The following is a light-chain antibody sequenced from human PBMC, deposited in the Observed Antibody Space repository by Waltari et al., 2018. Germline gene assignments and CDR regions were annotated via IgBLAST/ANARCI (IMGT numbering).Light chain of an antibody. CDR2: ENT. V-gene: IGLV1-51*02. CDR1: SSNTGNNY. J-gene: IGLJ7*01. CDR3: GTWDSSLSGAV. Sequence: QSVLTQPPSVSAAPGQRVTISCSGGSSNTGNNYVSWYRQFPGTAPKLLIYENTGRPSGIPGRFSGSKSGTSATLDITGLQAGDEADYYCGTWDSSLSGAVFGGGTHLTVL.